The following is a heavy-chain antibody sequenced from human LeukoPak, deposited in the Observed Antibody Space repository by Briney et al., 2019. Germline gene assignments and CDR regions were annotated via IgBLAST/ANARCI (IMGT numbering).Heavy chain of an antibody. D-gene: IGHD1-20*01. CDR3: SRGVNSAITTLRFDP. V-gene: IGHV3-7*01. Sequence: GGSLRLSCAASGFTFSSHLMSWVRQAPGKGLEWVANIKRDGSEKYYVDSVKGRFTISRDNAKNSLSLQMNSLRAEDTAVYFRSRGVNSAITTLRFDPWGQGT. CDR2: IKRDGSEK. J-gene: IGHJ5*01. CDR1: GFTFSSHL.